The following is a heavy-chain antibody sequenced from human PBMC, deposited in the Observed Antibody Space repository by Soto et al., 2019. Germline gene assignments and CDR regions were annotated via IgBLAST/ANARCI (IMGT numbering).Heavy chain of an antibody. D-gene: IGHD6-19*01. J-gene: IGHJ6*02. CDR1: GYTFTSYD. CDR3: ARGFSSGSNYYYYGMDV. Sequence: ASVKVSCKASGYTFTSYDINWVRQATGQGLEWMGWMNPNSGNTGYAQKFQGRVTMTRNTSISTAYMELSSLRSEDTAVYYCARGFSSGSNYYYYGMDVWGQGTRVTVS. CDR2: MNPNSGNT. V-gene: IGHV1-8*01.